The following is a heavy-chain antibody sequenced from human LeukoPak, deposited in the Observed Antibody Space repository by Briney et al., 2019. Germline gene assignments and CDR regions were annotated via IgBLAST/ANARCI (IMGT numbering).Heavy chain of an antibody. CDR2: INHSGST. CDR3: ARFRYSSGWYGAYYYYGMDV. V-gene: IGHV4-34*01. CDR1: GGSFSGYY. J-gene: IGHJ6*02. D-gene: IGHD6-13*01. Sequence: PSETLSLTCAVYGGSFSGYYWSWIRQPPGKGLEWIGEINHSGSTNYNPSLKSRVTISVDTSKNQFSLKLSSVTAADTAVYYCARFRYSSGWYGAYYYYGMDVWGQGTTVTVSS.